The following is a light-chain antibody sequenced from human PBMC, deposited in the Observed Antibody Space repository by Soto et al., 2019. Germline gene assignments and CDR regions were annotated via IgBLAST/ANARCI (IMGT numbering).Light chain of an antibody. CDR3: QQCNSYSGA. V-gene: IGKV1-5*01. CDR1: QSISSW. J-gene: IGKJ1*01. Sequence: DIEMTQSPSTLSASVGDRVTITCRASQSISSWLAWYQQKPGKAPKLLIYDASSLESGVPSRFSGSVSGTDFTLTISSLQPDDFATYYCQQCNSYSGAFGQGTKVDIK. CDR2: DAS.